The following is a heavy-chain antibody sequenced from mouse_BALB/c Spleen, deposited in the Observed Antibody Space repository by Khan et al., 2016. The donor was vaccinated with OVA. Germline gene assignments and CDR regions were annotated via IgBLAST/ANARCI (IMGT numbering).Heavy chain of an antibody. J-gene: IGHJ3*01. V-gene: IGHV4-1*02. CDR2: INPDSRTI. CDR3: AGAYKYDGRAWFAY. D-gene: IGHD2-14*01. Sequence: EVKLLESGGGLVQPGGTLKLSCAASGFDFSRDWMSWVRQAPGKGLEWIGEINPDSRTINYTPSLKDKFIISRDNAKNTLYLQMRKVRSEDTALYYCAGAYKYDGRAWFAYWGQGTLVTVSA. CDR1: GFDFSRDW.